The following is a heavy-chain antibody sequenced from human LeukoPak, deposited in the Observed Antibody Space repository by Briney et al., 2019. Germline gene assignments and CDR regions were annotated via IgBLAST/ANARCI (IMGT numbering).Heavy chain of an antibody. CDR2: ISSNGGST. CDR1: GFTFSSYA. D-gene: IGHD3-22*01. J-gene: IGHJ4*02. V-gene: IGHV3-64*01. CDR3: ARTFYDSSGPWGDYFDY. Sequence: GGSPRLSCAASGFTFSSYAMHWVRQAPGKGLEYVSAISSNGGSTYYANSVKGRFTISRDNSKNTLYLQMGSLRAEDMAVYYCARTFYDSSGPWGDYFDYWGKGTLVTVSS.